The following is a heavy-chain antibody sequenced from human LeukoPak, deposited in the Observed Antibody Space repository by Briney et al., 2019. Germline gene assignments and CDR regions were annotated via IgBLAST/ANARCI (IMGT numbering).Heavy chain of an antibody. CDR2: IHSGGTI. CDR1: GFTLSDYY. D-gene: IGHD3-16*02. J-gene: IGHJ4*02. V-gene: IGHV3-66*01. CDR3: AFGRYPFDY. Sequence: GGSLRLSCAASGFTLSDYYMSWVRQAPGKGLEWVSLIHSGGTIYYTDSVKGRFTISRDNSKNTLYLQMNSLTIEDTAVYCCAFGRYPFDYWGQGTLVTVSS.